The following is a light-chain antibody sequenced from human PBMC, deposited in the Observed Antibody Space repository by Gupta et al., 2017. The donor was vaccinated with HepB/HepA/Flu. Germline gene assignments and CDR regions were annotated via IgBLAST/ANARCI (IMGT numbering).Light chain of an antibody. J-gene: IGLJ2*01. Sequence: QSALTQPASVSGSPGPSSTISCTGTSSDVSWYQQHPGKAPKLMIYAVTLRPPRVSHRFSGSKSGDTASLTISELQTEDEAYYYCSSFTSSSTLAVFGGGTKVTVL. V-gene: IGLV2-14*03. CDR3: SSFTSSSTLAV. CDR2: AVT. CDR1: SSDV.